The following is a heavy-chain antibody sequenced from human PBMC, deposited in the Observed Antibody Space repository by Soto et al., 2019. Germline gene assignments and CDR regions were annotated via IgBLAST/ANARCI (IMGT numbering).Heavy chain of an antibody. CDR3: ARDLRGDYAY. V-gene: IGHV3-33*01. D-gene: IGHD4-17*01. Sequence: QVQLVESGGGVVQPGRSLRLSCAASGFTFSSYGMHWVRQAPGKGLEWVAVIWYDGSNKYYADSVKGRFTISRDNSKNRLYLQMNSLRAEDTAVYYCARDLRGDYAYWGQGTLVTVSS. CDR1: GFTFSSYG. CDR2: IWYDGSNK. J-gene: IGHJ4*02.